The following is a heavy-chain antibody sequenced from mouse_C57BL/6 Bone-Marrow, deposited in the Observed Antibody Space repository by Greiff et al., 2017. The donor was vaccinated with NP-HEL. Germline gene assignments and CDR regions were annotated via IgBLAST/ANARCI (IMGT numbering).Heavy chain of an antibody. J-gene: IGHJ4*01. CDR1: GFTFSDYG. CDR3: ARHDYYGSSYAMDY. CDR2: ISNLAYSI. Sequence: EVQLVESGGGLVQPGGSLKLSCAASGFTFSDYGMAWVRQAPRKGPEWVAFISNLAYSIYYADTVTGRFTISRENAKNTLYLEMSSLRSEDTAMYYCARHDYYGSSYAMDYWGQGTSVTVSS. D-gene: IGHD1-1*01. V-gene: IGHV5-15*01.